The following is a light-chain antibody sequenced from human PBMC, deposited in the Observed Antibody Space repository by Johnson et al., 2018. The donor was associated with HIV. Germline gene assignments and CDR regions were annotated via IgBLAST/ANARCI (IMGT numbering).Light chain of an antibody. CDR3: GTWDSSLSAGV. CDR1: SSNIGDNY. V-gene: IGLV1-51*02. CDR2: ENN. J-gene: IGLJ1*01. Sequence: QSVLTQPPSVSAAPGQKVSISCSGSSSNIGDNYVSWYQQVPGTAPKLLIYENNKPPSGIPDRFSGSKSGTSATLGITGLQTGDEADYYCGTWDSSLSAGVFGIGTKVTFL.